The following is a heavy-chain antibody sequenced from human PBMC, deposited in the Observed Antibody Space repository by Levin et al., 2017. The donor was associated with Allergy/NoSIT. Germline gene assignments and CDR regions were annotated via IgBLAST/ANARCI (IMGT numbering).Heavy chain of an antibody. V-gene: IGHV4-59*01. D-gene: IGHD3-10*01. Sequence: SETLSLTCTVSGGSISSYYWSWIRQPPGKGLEWIGYIYYSGSTNYNPSLKSRVTISVDTSKNQFSLKLSSVTAADTAVYYCARVRDGSGSYFRWMGFDYWGQGTLVTVSS. CDR1: GGSISSYY. CDR3: ARVRDGSGSYFRWMGFDY. J-gene: IGHJ4*02. CDR2: IYYSGST.